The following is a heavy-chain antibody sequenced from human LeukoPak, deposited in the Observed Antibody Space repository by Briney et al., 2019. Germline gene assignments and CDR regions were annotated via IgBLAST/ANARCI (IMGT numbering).Heavy chain of an antibody. D-gene: IGHD6-13*01. Sequence: GGSLRLSCAASGFTFSSYAASWVRQAPGKGLEWVSAISSSGGGTYYADSVKGRFTISRDNSKNKLYLQMNSLRAEDTAVYYCAKEYSSSWYYFDFWGQGTVVTVSS. V-gene: IGHV3-23*01. CDR1: GFTFSSYA. CDR3: AKEYSSSWYYFDF. J-gene: IGHJ4*02. CDR2: ISSSGGGT.